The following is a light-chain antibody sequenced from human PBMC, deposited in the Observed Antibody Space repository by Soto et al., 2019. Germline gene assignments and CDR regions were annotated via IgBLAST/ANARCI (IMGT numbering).Light chain of an antibody. CDR3: SSYGGDNNWGV. J-gene: IGLJ2*01. CDR1: SSDVGGYNF. CDR2: EVT. V-gene: IGLV2-8*01. Sequence: QSVLTQPPSASGSPGQSVTISCTGTSSDVGGYNFVSRYQQHPGKTPKLMIYEVTKRPSGVPDRFSGSKSGNTASLTVSGLQAEDEADYYCSSYGGDNNWGVFGGGTKVTVL.